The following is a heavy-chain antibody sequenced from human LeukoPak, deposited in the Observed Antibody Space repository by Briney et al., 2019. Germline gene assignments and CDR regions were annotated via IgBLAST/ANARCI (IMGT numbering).Heavy chain of an antibody. CDR2: IAYDGTNE. D-gene: IGHD1-26*01. V-gene: IGHV3-30*18. J-gene: IGHJ5*02. CDR3: AKEAQLLWVSWFDP. Sequence: PGGSLRLSCVASGFNFSSYGMHWVRQAPGKGLEWVAVIAYDGTNEYYAESVKGRFTISRDNSKNTLYLQMNSQRGEDTAIYYCAKEAQLLWVSWFDPWGQGTLVTVSS. CDR1: GFNFSSYG.